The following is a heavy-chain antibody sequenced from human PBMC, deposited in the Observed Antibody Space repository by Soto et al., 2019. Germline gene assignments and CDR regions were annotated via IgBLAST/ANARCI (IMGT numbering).Heavy chain of an antibody. D-gene: IGHD6-19*01. J-gene: IGHJ4*02. CDR2: INSDGSST. CDR1: GFTFSSYW. V-gene: IGHV3-74*01. CDR3: ARRGAVAGLHY. Sequence: EVQLVESGGGLVQPGGSLRVSCAASGFTFSSYWMHWVRQAPGKGLVWVSRINSDGSSTSYADSVKGRCTSSRDNAKNTLYLQMNSLRAEDTAIYYCARRGAVAGLHYWGQGTLVTVSS.